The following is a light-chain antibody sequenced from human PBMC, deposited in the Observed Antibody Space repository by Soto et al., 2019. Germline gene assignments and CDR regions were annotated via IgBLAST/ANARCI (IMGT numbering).Light chain of an antibody. CDR2: AAS. V-gene: IGKV3-20*01. Sequence: EIVLTQSPVTLSLSPGERVTLSCRASQSVSSNSLAWYQQKPGQVPRLLIYAASRRATGIPDRFSGSGSGTDFTLTISRLEPEDFAVYYCQQFGDFPYTFGQGTRLEIK. CDR3: QQFGDFPYT. J-gene: IGKJ5*01. CDR1: QSVSSNS.